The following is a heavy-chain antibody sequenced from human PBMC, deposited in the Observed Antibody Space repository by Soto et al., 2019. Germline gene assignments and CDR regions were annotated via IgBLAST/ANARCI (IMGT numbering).Heavy chain of an antibody. CDR1: GYTFTSYG. CDR2: ISAYNGNT. CDR3: ARGRHDYSNLFVYFDY. D-gene: IGHD4-4*01. V-gene: IGHV1-18*01. Sequence: ASVKVSCMASGYTFTSYGISWVRQAPGQGLEWMGWISAYNGNTNYAQKLQGRVTMTTDTSTSTAYMELRSLRSDDTAVYYCARGRHDYSNLFVYFDYWGQGTLVTVSS. J-gene: IGHJ4*02.